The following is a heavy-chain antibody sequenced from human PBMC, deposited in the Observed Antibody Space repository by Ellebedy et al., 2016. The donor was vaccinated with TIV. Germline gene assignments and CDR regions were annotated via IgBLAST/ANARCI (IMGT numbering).Heavy chain of an antibody. Sequence: GESLKISCQGSAYSFINYWIVWVRQMPGRGLEWMGIIDLIDSDTRYSPSFQGQVTISADRSVTTAYLHFNSLKPSDTAVYYCAKLGHRATPDDSWGQGTLVTVSS. D-gene: IGHD1-14*01. J-gene: IGHJ4*02. CDR3: AKLGHRATPDDS. CDR1: AYSFINYW. V-gene: IGHV5-51*01. CDR2: IDLIDSDT.